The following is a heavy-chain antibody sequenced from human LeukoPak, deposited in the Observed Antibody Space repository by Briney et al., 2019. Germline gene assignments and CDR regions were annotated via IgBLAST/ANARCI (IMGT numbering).Heavy chain of an antibody. V-gene: IGHV3-74*01. Sequence: GGSLRLSCAASGFTFNSYWMYWVRQAPGKGLVWVSRISSDGTSTRYADSVKGRFTISRDNAKNTLYLQMNSLRAEDTAVYYCARDLNYYYYMDVWGQGTTVTVSS. CDR3: ARDLNYYYYMDV. CDR1: GFTFNSYW. CDR2: ISSDGTST. J-gene: IGHJ6*02.